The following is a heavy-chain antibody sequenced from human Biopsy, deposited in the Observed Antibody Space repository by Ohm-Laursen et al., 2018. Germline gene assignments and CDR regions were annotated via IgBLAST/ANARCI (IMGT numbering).Heavy chain of an antibody. CDR2: IYYRGNT. CDR1: GGSISSNYDY. J-gene: IGHJ4*02. V-gene: IGHV4-39*01. D-gene: IGHD2-15*01. Sequence: SETLSLTCIVSGGSISSNYDYWGWIRQPPGKGLEWIGSIYYRGNTNYNPSLKSRVTITVDTSKNQFSLKLSSATAADTAVFYCARHGSQGYCTGGSCVDYWGQGALVTVPS. CDR3: ARHGSQGYCTGGSCVDY.